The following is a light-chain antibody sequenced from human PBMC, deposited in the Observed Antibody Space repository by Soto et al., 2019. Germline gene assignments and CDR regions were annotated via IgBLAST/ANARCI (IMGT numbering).Light chain of an antibody. Sequence: TQSPGTLSVSLGERATLSCSASQSVTINVAWYQQKPGQAPRLLIYGASARATGIPARFSGSGSGTEFTLTISSLESEDSAVYYCQQYSSWPPWTFGQGTKVEIK. CDR1: QSVTIN. V-gene: IGKV3-15*01. CDR3: QQYSSWPPWT. J-gene: IGKJ1*01. CDR2: GAS.